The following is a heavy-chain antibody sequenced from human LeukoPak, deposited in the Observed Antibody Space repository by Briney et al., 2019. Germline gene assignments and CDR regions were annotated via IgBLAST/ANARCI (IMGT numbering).Heavy chain of an antibody. CDR2: IYSGDTT. V-gene: IGHV3-66*01. J-gene: IGHJ4*02. CDR1: GFTVSTNS. CDR3: AKDNRYCSSPNCYFDY. D-gene: IGHD2-2*01. Sequence: GGSLRLSCAVSGFTVSTNSMTWVRQAPGKGLEWVSLIYSGDTTYYADSVKGRFTTSRDNSKNTLYLQMNSLRAEDTAVYYCAKDNRYCSSPNCYFDYWRQGTLVTVSS.